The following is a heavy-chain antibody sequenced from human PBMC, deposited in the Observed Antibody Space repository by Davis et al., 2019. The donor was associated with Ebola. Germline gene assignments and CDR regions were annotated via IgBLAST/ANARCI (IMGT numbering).Heavy chain of an antibody. D-gene: IGHD5-18*01. CDR3: ARDGFRWIQLPYYYYYYMDV. Sequence: ASVKVSCKASGYTFTSYGISWVRQAPGQGLEWMGWISAYNGNTNYAQKLQGRVTMTTDTSTSTAYMELRSLRSDDTAVYYCARDGFRWIQLPYYYYYYMDVWGKGTTVTVSS. CDR2: ISAYNGNT. CDR1: GYTFTSYG. V-gene: IGHV1-18*04. J-gene: IGHJ6*03.